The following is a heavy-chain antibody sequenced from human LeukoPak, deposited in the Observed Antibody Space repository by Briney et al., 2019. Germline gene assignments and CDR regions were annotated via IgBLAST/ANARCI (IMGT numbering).Heavy chain of an antibody. CDR3: VVVVEPPDSDGFDV. D-gene: IGHD1-14*01. V-gene: IGHV3-74*01. J-gene: IGHJ3*01. Sequence: GGSLRLSCAASGFTFGNSWVHWVRQAPGKELVWVSLINVDGSITTYADSVKGRFTISRDNARNTVSLQMNSLTIEDTAVYYCVVVVEPPDSDGFDVWGQGTMITVSS. CDR2: INVDGSIT. CDR1: GFTFGNSW.